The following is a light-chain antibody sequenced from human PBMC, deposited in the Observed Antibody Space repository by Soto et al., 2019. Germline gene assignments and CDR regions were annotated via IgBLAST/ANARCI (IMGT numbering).Light chain of an antibody. Sequence: EIVLTQSPATLSLAPGERATLSCRASQSVSSYLAWYQQKPGQAPRLLIYDASKRATAIPARFSGSGSVRDFTLTTGSLEPEGFAVHYDEQRSEWPPFTFGPGTKVHIK. CDR3: EQRSEWPPFT. CDR1: QSVSSY. J-gene: IGKJ3*01. CDR2: DAS. V-gene: IGKV3-11*02.